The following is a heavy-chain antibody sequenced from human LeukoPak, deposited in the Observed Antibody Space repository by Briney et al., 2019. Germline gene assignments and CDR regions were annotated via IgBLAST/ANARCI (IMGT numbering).Heavy chain of an antibody. CDR3: ARHWETSSWYVDY. CDR2: IYYSGST. CDR1: GDSISSYY. J-gene: IGHJ4*02. D-gene: IGHD6-13*01. V-gene: IGHV4-59*08. Sequence: SETLSLTCTVSGDSISSYYWSWIRQPPGKGLEWIGYIYYSGSTNYDPSLKSRVTMSVDTSQNQLSLKLSSLTAADTAVYYCARHWETSSWYVDYWGQGTLVTVSS.